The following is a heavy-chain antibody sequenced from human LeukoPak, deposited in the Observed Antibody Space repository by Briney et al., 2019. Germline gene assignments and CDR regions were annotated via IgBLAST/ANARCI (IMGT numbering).Heavy chain of an antibody. CDR2: IGNSGFTT. D-gene: IGHD4/OR15-4a*01. Sequence: GGSLRLSCAASGFTLSDYYVSWIRQAPGKGLEWVAFIGNSGFTTYYADSVKGRFTVSRDDAKDSASLQMDSLRADDTARYYCAREDSGGNSFDYWGQGAQVTVS. CDR1: GFTLSDYY. CDR3: AREDSGGNSFDY. J-gene: IGHJ4*02. V-gene: IGHV3-11*01.